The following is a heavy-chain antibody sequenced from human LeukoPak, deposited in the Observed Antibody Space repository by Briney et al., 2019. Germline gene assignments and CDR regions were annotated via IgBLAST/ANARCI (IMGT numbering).Heavy chain of an antibody. D-gene: IGHD5-24*01. CDR3: ARDYKYAFDN. J-gene: IGHJ4*02. CDR2: IWSNGGET. Sequence: GGSLRLSCAASGFTFNKYGMHWVRRVPGMGLEWVAVIWSNGGETYYADSVKGRFTISGDKAKNSLYLQMNSLRVEDTAVYYCARDYKYAFDNWGQGTLVTVSS. CDR1: GFTFNKYG. V-gene: IGHV3-33*01.